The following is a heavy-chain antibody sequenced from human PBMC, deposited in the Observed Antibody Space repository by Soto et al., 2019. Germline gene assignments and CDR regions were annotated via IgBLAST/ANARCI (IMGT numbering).Heavy chain of an antibody. Sequence: PSETLSITCNVSGGSISSYCWSWIRQPPGKGLEWIGYIYYSGSTNYNPSLKSRVTISVDTSKNQFSLKLSSVTAADTAVYYCARQGSRLRFGEFDYWGQGTLVTVSS. CDR1: GGSISSYC. CDR3: ARQGSRLRFGEFDY. CDR2: IYYSGST. D-gene: IGHD5-12*01. J-gene: IGHJ4*02. V-gene: IGHV4-59*08.